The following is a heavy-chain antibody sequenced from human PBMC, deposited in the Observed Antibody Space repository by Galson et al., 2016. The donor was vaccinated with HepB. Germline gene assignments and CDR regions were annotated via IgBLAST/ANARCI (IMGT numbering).Heavy chain of an antibody. J-gene: IGHJ4*02. CDR3: ARGQLFRGKFDS. Sequence: SLRLSCAASGFTFRTSAMHWVRQAPGKGLEWVAVISYDTANKYFADSVKGRFAISRDNSETPLYLEMSSLTPEDTAVYYCARGQLFRGKFDSWGQGTLVTVSS. D-gene: IGHD3-10*02. CDR1: GFTFRTSA. CDR2: ISYDTANK. V-gene: IGHV3-30*09.